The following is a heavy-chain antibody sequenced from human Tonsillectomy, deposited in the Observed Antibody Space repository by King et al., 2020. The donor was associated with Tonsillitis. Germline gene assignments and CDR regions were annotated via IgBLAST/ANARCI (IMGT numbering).Heavy chain of an antibody. CDR3: ARGGLYYDILTGYTPTYYFDY. CDR2: IYSGGGT. Sequence: VQLVESGGGLVQPGGSLRLSCAASGFTVSSNYMSWVRQAPGKGLEWVSVIYSGGGTYYADSMKGRFTISRDNSKNTLYLQMNSLRAEDTAVYYCARGGLYYDILTGYTPTYYFDYWGQGTLVTVSS. CDR1: GFTVSSNY. J-gene: IGHJ4*02. V-gene: IGHV3-66*01. D-gene: IGHD3-9*01.